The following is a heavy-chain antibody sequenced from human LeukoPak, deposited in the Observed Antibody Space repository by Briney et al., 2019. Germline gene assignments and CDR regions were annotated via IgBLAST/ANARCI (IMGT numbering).Heavy chain of an antibody. J-gene: IGHJ4*02. Sequence: GGSLRLSCAASGFTSSSYGMHWVRQAPGKGLEWVAVISYDGSNKYYADSVKGRFTISRDNSKNTLYLQMNSLRAEDTAVYYCAKDKGSSWYGGDYWGQGTLVTVSS. D-gene: IGHD6-13*01. V-gene: IGHV3-30*18. CDR3: AKDKGSSWYGGDY. CDR1: GFTSSSYG. CDR2: ISYDGSNK.